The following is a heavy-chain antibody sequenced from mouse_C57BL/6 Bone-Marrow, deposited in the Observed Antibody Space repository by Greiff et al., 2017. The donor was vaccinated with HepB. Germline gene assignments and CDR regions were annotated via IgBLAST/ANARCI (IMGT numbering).Heavy chain of an antibody. CDR1: GFTFSSYA. CDR3: ARDYYGHYFDY. Sequence: VQLKQSGGGLVKPGGSLKLSCAASGFTFSSYAMSWVRQTPEKRLEWVATISDGGSYTYYPDNVKGRFTISRDNAKNNLYLQMSHLKSEDTAMYYCARDYYGHYFDYWGQGTTLTVSS. CDR2: ISDGGSYT. J-gene: IGHJ2*01. V-gene: IGHV5-4*01. D-gene: IGHD1-2*01.